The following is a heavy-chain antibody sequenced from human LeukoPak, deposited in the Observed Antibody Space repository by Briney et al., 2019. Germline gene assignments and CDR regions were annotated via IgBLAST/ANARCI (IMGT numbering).Heavy chain of an antibody. CDR1: GFTFSSYA. Sequence: GGSLRLSCAASGFTFSSYAMSWVRQAPGKGLEWVSAISSSSSYIYYADSVKGRFTISRDSARNSLYLQMNSLRAEDTAVYYCASWGGVDYWGQGTLVTVSS. J-gene: IGHJ4*02. CDR2: ISSSSSYI. D-gene: IGHD3-16*01. CDR3: ASWGGVDY. V-gene: IGHV3-21*01.